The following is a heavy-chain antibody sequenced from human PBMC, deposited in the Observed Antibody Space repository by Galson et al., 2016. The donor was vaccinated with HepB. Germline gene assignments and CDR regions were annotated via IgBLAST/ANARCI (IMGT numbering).Heavy chain of an antibody. D-gene: IGHD1-26*01. Sequence: SLRLSCAGSGFTFSSYGMHWVRQAPGKGLEWVGRIKSKGDGETTDYAAPVKGRFTVSRDDSKNTLYLQMNSLKTEDTAVYHCTTSVGANEFDYWGRGTLVTVSS. J-gene: IGHJ4*02. CDR1: GFTFSSYG. CDR2: IKSKGDGETT. V-gene: IGHV3-15*07. CDR3: TTSVGANEFDY.